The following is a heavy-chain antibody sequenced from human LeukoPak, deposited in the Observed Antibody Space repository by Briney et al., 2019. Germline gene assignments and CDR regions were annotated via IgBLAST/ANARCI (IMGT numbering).Heavy chain of an antibody. CDR3: ARQDYGDYVGWVPGGFDP. D-gene: IGHD4-17*01. Sequence: SETLSLTCTVSGGSINNYSWSWIRQPAGKGLEWIGRIYTSGSTNYKSSLKSRVTVSVDTSKNQFSLKVTSVTAADTAVYYCARQDYGDYVGWVPGGFDPWGQGTLVTVSS. V-gene: IGHV4-4*07. J-gene: IGHJ5*02. CDR2: IYTSGST. CDR1: GGSINNYS.